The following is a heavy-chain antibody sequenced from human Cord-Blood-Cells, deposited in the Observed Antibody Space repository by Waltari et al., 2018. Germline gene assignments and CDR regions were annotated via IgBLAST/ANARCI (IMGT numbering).Heavy chain of an antibody. J-gene: IGHJ4*02. V-gene: IGHV3-30-3*01. CDR3: ANRNFDY. CDR1: GFTFSRYA. CDR2: ISYDGSNK. Sequence: QVQLVESGGGVVQPGRSLRLSCAASGFTFSRYAMHWVRQAPGKGLEWVAVISYDGSNKYYADSVKGRFTISRDNPKNTLYLQMNSLRAEDTAVYYCANRNFDYWGQGTLVTVSS.